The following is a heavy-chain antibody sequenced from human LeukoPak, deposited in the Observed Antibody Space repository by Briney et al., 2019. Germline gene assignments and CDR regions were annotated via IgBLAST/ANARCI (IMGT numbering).Heavy chain of an antibody. Sequence: GGSLRLSCAASGFTFSSYGMHWVRQAPGKGLEWVAVIWYDGSNKYYADSVKGRFTISRDNSKNTLYLQMNSLRAEDTAVYYCAEDYYGDYVGTFDYWGQGTLVTVSS. J-gene: IGHJ4*02. V-gene: IGHV3-33*06. CDR1: GFTFSSYG. D-gene: IGHD4-17*01. CDR3: AEDYYGDYVGTFDY. CDR2: IWYDGSNK.